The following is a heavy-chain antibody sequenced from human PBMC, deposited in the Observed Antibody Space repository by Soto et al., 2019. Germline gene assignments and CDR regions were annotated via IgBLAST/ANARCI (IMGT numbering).Heavy chain of an antibody. V-gene: IGHV4-39*07. Sequence: SETLSLTCTVSGGSITSSEYYWAWIRQPPGKGLQFVGTIYYTGGTQYNPSLKSRVSMSVDKSKNQFSLHLTSVTAADTAVYYCARLQFGEGFDYWGQGALVTVSS. CDR1: GGSITSSEYY. D-gene: IGHD3-10*01. J-gene: IGHJ4*02. CDR3: ARLQFGEGFDY. CDR2: IYYTGGT.